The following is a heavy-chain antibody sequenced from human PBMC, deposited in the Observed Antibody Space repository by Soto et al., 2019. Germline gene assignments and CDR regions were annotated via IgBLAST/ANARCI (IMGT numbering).Heavy chain of an antibody. D-gene: IGHD3-10*01. CDR1: GFTFDGYA. CDR2: ITWNSRNR. J-gene: IGHJ5*02. CDR3: AKGLTLVVGVIGSGFDP. V-gene: IGHV3-9*01. Sequence: EVQLVESGGGWVQPGRSVRLSCAASGFTFDGYAMHWVRQAPGKGLEWVSGITWNSRNRAYADSVKGRFTISRDNAKNSVYLQMDSLRAEDTAVYYCAKGLTLVVGVIGSGFDPWGQGTLVTVSA.